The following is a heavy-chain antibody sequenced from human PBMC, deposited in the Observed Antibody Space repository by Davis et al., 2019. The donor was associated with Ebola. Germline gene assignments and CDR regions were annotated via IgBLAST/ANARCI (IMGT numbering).Heavy chain of an antibody. V-gene: IGHV1-18*01. D-gene: IGHD5-12*01. CDR1: GYTFTSYG. CDR2: ISAYNGNT. CDR3: ARAKQPARYSGYAGYYYGMDV. J-gene: IGHJ6*02. Sequence: AASVKVSCKTSGYTFTSYGISWVRQAPGQGLEWMGWISAYNGNTNYAQKLQGRVTMTTDTSTSTAYMELRSLRSDDTAVYYCARAKQPARYSGYAGYYYGMDVWGQGTTVTVSS.